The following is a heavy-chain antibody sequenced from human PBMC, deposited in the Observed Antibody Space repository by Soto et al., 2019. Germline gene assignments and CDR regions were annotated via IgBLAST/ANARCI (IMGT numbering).Heavy chain of an antibody. Sequence: QVQLVQSRGEVKKPGASVKVSCKTSGYSFTTYGISWVRQAPGQGLEWMGWISGYNGNTNYAQKLQGRVTMTTDTPXRTAYMELRSLRSDDTAGYYCARDGPAPYYYYGMDVWGQGSTVTVCS. J-gene: IGHJ6*02. CDR1: GYSFTTYG. CDR2: ISGYNGNT. CDR3: ARDGPAPYYYYGMDV. V-gene: IGHV1-18*01.